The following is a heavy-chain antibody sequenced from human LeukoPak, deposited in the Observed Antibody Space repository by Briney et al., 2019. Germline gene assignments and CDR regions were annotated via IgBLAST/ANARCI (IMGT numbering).Heavy chain of an antibody. CDR1: GGSISSYY. CDR2: IYYSGST. J-gene: IGHJ4*02. D-gene: IGHD5-12*01. Sequence: SETLSLTCTVSGGSISSYYWSWIRQPPGKGLEWTGYIYYSGSTNYNPSLKSRVTISVDTSKNQFSLKLSSVTAADTAVYYCARVQRGYSGYAVDYWGQGTLVTVSS. CDR3: ARVQRGYSGYAVDY. V-gene: IGHV4-59*01.